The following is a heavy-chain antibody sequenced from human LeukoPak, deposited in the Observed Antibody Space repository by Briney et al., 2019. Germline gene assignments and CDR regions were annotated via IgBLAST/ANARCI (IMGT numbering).Heavy chain of an antibody. D-gene: IGHD1-7*01. CDR1: GFTFSSYA. CDR3: AKDRVIGTTGGPFDY. J-gene: IGHJ4*02. Sequence: GGSLRLSCAASGFTFSSYAMSWVRQAPGKGLEWVSAISGSGGSTYYADSVKGRFTISRDNSKNTLYLQMNSLRAEDTAVYYCAKDRVIGTTGGPFDYWGQGTLVTVSS. V-gene: IGHV3-23*01. CDR2: ISGSGGST.